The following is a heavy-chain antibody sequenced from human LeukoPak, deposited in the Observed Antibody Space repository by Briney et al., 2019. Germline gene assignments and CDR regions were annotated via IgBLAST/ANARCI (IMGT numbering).Heavy chain of an antibody. CDR3: ARSRFCDY. D-gene: IGHD3-3*01. J-gene: IGHJ4*02. Sequence: GGSLRLSCAASGFTFSSYAMTWVRQAPGKGLEWVSAISRSGGKTYYADSVKGQFTVSRDNSQNTLYLQLNSLRAEDTAVYYCARSRFCDYWGQGTLVTVSS. CDR1: GFTFSSYA. V-gene: IGHV3-23*01. CDR2: ISRSGGKT.